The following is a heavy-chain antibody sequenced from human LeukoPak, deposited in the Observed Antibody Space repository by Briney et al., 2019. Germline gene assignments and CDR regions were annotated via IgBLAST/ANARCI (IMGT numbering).Heavy chain of an antibody. V-gene: IGHV3-13*01. J-gene: IGHJ2*01. CDR1: GFTFSDYD. CDR3: AREPLIEGYWYFDL. D-gene: IGHD2-21*01. Sequence: AALRLSCAASGFTFSDYDMHWVRQVPGKGLEWVSAVNIAGNTLYGASVRGRFTISRENAKNSLYLQMNNLRGEDTAVYYCAREPLIEGYWYFDLWGRGTVVTVSS. CDR2: VNIAGNT.